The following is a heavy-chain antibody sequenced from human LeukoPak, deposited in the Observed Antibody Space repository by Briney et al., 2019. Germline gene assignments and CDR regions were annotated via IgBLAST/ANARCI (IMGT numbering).Heavy chain of an antibody. D-gene: IGHD5-18*01. V-gene: IGHV4-34*01. CDR2: INHSGST. J-gene: IGHJ5*02. CDR3: APRGDIEHSYGYGKWFDP. Sequence: SETLSLTCAVYGGSFSGYYWSWIRQPPGKGLGWIGEINHSGSTNYNPSLKSRVTISVDTSKNQFSLKLSSVTAADTAVYYCAPRGDIEHSYGYGKWFDPWGQGTRVTVSS. CDR1: GGSFSGYY.